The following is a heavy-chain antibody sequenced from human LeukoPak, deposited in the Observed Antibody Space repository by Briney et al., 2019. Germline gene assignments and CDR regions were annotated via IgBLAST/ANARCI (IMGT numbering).Heavy chain of an antibody. Sequence: PGGSLRLSCVASGFTFDEYALHWVRQAPGKGLEWVSGISWHSNSIGYAESVKGRFTISRDNSKNTLYLQINSLRGEDTAVYYCAKGESITSAWFDSWGQGTLVTVSS. V-gene: IGHV3-9*01. CDR3: AKGESITSAWFDS. D-gene: IGHD5-24*01. CDR2: ISWHSNSI. CDR1: GFTFDEYA. J-gene: IGHJ5*01.